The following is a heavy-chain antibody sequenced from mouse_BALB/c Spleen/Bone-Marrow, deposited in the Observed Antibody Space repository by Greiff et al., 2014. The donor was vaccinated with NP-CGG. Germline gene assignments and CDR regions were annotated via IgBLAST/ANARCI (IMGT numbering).Heavy chain of an antibody. D-gene: IGHD3-2*02. Sequence: QVQLKQSGPELVKPGASVRISCKASGYTFTSYYIHWVKQRPGQGLEWIGWIYPGNVNTKYNEKFKGKATLTADKSSSTAYMQLSSLASEDSAVYFCARYLGYGYYFDYWGQGTTLTVSS. CDR2: IYPGNVNT. CDR1: GYTFTSYY. CDR3: ARYLGYGYYFDY. V-gene: IGHV1S56*01. J-gene: IGHJ2*01.